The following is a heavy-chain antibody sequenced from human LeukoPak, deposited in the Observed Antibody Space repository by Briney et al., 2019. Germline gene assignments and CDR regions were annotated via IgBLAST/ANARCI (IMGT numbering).Heavy chain of an antibody. J-gene: IGHJ4*02. D-gene: IGHD3-16*01. CDR2: INPSGGST. CDR3: ARGGEGGTLAYFDY. Sequence: GASVKVSCKASGYTFTSYYIHWVRQAPGQGLEWMGMINPSGGSTRFAQKFQGRVTMTRDTSTSTVYMELSSLRSEDTAVYYCARGGEGGTLAYFDYWGQGTLVTVSS. CDR1: GYTFTSYY. V-gene: IGHV1-46*01.